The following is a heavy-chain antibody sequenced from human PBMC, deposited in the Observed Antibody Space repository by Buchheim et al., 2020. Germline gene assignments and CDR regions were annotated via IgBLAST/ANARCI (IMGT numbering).Heavy chain of an antibody. CDR2: INGAGSDT. J-gene: IGHJ6*02. CDR3: ARGHYFAMDV. V-gene: IGHV3-74*01. Sequence: EVQLVESGGGLVQPGGSLRLSCAASGFTFSSYWMNWVRQAPGKGLVWVSRINGAGSDTAYADFEQDRFTISRDNVKNTVSLQMNSLRAEDTAVYYCARGHYFAMDVWGQGTT. CDR1: GFTFSSYW. D-gene: IGHD3-9*01.